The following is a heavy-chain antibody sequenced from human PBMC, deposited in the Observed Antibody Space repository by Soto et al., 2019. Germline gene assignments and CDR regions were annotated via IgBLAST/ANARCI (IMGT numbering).Heavy chain of an antibody. J-gene: IGHJ1*01. CDR3: ATPSYNWNWYFQH. D-gene: IGHD1-7*01. CDR1: GGTFSSYT. CDR2: IIPILGIA. V-gene: IGHV1-69*02. Sequence: ASVKVSCKASGGTFSSYTISWVRQAPGQGLEWMGRIIPILGIANYAQKFQGRVTITADKSTSTAYMELSSLRSEDTAVYYCATPSYNWNWYFQHWGQGTLVTVSS.